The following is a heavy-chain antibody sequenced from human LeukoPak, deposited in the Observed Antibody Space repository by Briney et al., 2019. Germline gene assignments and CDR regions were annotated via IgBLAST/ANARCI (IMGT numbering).Heavy chain of an antibody. CDR1: EFTFDDYA. V-gene: IGHV3-9*01. CDR2: ISWNSGSI. D-gene: IGHD6-13*01. J-gene: IGHJ4*02. Sequence: GRSLRLSCAYSEFTFDDYAMHWVRQAPGKGLEWVSGISWNSGSIGYADSVKGRFTISRDNAKNSLYLQMNSLRAEDTALYYCAKDIAYSSSWYGIDYWGQGTLVTVSS. CDR3: AKDIAYSSSWYGIDY.